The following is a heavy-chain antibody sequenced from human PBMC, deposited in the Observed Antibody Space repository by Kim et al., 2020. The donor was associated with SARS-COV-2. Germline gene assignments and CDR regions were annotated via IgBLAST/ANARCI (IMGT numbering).Heavy chain of an antibody. CDR2: INPSGGSA. CDR3: ARGYGSGTYYSP. Sequence: ASVKVSCKASGYSFTSYLMHWVRQAPGLGPEWMGIINPSGGSATYAQKFQGRVTMTSDTSTNTVYLELNSLTSEDTAVYYCARGYGSGTYYSPWGQGTLVTVSS. D-gene: IGHD3-10*01. V-gene: IGHV1-46*01. CDR1: GYSFTSYL. J-gene: IGHJ5*02.